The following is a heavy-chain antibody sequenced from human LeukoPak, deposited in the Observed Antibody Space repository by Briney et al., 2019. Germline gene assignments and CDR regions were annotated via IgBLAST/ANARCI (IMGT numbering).Heavy chain of an antibody. V-gene: IGHV3-23*01. J-gene: IGHJ3*02. CDR2: ISGGGGST. CDR3: AKARYSGYAFDAFDM. CDR1: GFTFSNSA. D-gene: IGHD5-12*01. Sequence: GGSLRLSCAASGFTFSNSAMNWVRQAPGKGPEWVSVISGGGGSTFYADSVKGRFTISRDNSKNTLYLQMNSLRAEDMAVYYCAKARYSGYAFDAFDMWGQGTMVSVSS.